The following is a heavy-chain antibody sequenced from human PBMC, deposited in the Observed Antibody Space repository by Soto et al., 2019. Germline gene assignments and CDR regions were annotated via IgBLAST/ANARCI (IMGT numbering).Heavy chain of an antibody. CDR2: IIPIFGTA. Sequence: SVKVSCKASGGTFSSYAISWVRQAPGQGLEWMGEIIPIFGTANYAQKFQGRVTITADESTSTAYMELSSLRSEDTAVYYCARVSGLSYTFDYWGQGTLVTVSS. J-gene: IGHJ4*02. V-gene: IGHV1-69*13. D-gene: IGHD3-10*01. CDR3: ARVSGLSYTFDY. CDR1: GGTFSSYA.